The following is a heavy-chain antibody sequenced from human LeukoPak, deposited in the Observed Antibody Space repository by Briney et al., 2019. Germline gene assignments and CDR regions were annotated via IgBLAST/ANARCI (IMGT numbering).Heavy chain of an antibody. J-gene: IGHJ4*02. V-gene: IGHV3-23*01. CDR2: ISGSGGST. D-gene: IGHD2-2*01. Sequence: GGSLRLSCAASGFTFSSYAMSWVRQAPGKGLEWVSAISGSGGSTYYADSVKGRFTISRDNAKNTLYLQMNSLRAEDTAVYYCARDSQDVVVVPAAIHFDYWGQGTLVTVSS. CDR3: ARDSQDVVVVPAAIHFDY. CDR1: GFTFSSYA.